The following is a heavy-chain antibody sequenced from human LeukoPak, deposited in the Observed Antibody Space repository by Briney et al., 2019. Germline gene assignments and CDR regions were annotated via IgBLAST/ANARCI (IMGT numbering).Heavy chain of an antibody. CDR1: GFIFRNHW. D-gene: IGHD4-17*01. Sequence: GGSLRLSCAASGFIFRNHWMSWVRQVPGRALEWVAHIKQDGNEKHYVDSVEGRFTLSRDDSKNSLYLQMNSLRVDDSAVYYCSRGPNYGDRVDYFDYWGQGTLVTVSS. V-gene: IGHV3-7*01. CDR2: IKQDGNEK. J-gene: IGHJ4*02. CDR3: SRGPNYGDRVDYFDY.